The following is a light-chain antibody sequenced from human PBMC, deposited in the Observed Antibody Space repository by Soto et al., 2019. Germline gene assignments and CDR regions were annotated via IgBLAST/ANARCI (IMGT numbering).Light chain of an antibody. CDR1: TGAVTSSHY. Sequence: QAVVTQEPSLTVSPGGTVTLTCGSSTGAVTSSHYPYWFQQKPGQAPRALIYDTSNKHSWTPARFSGSLLGGKPALLLSGAQPEDEADYYCSLSYSDVRVFGGGTKLTVL. V-gene: IGLV7-46*01. CDR2: DTS. J-gene: IGLJ3*02. CDR3: SLSYSDVRV.